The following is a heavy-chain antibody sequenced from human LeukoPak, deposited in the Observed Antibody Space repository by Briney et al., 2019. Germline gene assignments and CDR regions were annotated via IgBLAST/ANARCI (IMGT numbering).Heavy chain of an antibody. D-gene: IGHD2-2*01. CDR2: IRYDGSNK. J-gene: IGHJ3*02. V-gene: IGHV3-30*02. CDR3: AKDRIVVVPPARTDAFDI. CDR1: GSTFSSYG. Sequence: GGSLRLSCAASGSTFSSYGMHWVRQAPGKGLEWVAFIRYDGSNKYYADSVKGRFTISRDNSKNTLYLQMNSLRAEDTAVYYCAKDRIVVVPPARTDAFDIWGQGTMVTVSS.